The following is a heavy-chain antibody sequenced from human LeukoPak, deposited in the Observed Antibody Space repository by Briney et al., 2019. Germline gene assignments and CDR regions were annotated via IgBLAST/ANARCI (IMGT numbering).Heavy chain of an antibody. CDR2: VDHTGST. V-gene: IGHV4-59*01. CDR3: ARGRVSSSTWYSTYYYFFYMDF. J-gene: IGHJ6*03. CDR1: DDSITMYY. D-gene: IGHD4-11*01. Sequence: SETLSLTCTVSDDSITMYYWTWIREPPGKGLEWIGYVDHTGSTKFNPSLNGRVSISRDTSNNFFSLRLRSVTAADTAVYFCARGRVSSSTWYSTYYYFFYMDFWGKGTTVTVS.